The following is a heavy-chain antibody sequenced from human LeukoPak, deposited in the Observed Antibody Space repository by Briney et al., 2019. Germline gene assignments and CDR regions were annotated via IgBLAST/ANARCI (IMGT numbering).Heavy chain of an antibody. Sequence: GASVKVSCKTSGYPFTGNYKNWLRQAPGQGLEWLGLIDPDRRTTVYAQKFQGRVAMTGDMSTSTVYMELRSLRSEDTAVYFCARLFGDYDDTIRSSYWHGHLDYWGQGALVLVSS. D-gene: IGHD3-16*01. CDR3: ARLFGDYDDTIRSSYWHGHLDY. J-gene: IGHJ4*02. CDR2: IDPDRRTT. CDR1: GYPFTGNY. V-gene: IGHV1-46*01.